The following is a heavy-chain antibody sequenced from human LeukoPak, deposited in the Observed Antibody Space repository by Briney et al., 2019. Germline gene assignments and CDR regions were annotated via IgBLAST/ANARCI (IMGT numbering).Heavy chain of an antibody. CDR2: ISGSGDGT. J-gene: IGHJ4*02. CDR1: GFTFSSYA. CDR3: AKSKTPYCSSTNCLMFDY. D-gene: IGHD2-2*01. Sequence: SGGSLRLSCAASGFTFSSYAMSWVRQAPGKGLEWVSGISGSGDGTYYADSVKGRFTISRDNSKNTLYLQMNSLRAEDTAVYYCAKSKTPYCSSTNCLMFDYWGQGALVTVSS. V-gene: IGHV3-23*01.